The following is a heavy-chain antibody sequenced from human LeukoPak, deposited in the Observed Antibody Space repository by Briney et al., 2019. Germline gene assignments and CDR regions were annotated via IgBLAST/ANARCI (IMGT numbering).Heavy chain of an antibody. J-gene: IGHJ4*02. CDR3: ARGFSMKRYDFWSGYYTGGGAYYFDY. D-gene: IGHD3-3*01. Sequence: PSETLSLTCTVSGGSISSYYWSWIRQPPGKGLEWIGYIYYSGSTNYNPSLKSRVTISVDTSKNQFSLKLSSVTAADTAVYYCARGFSMKRYDFWSGYYTGGGAYYFDYWAREPWSPSPQ. V-gene: IGHV4-59*01. CDR2: IYYSGST. CDR1: GGSISSYY.